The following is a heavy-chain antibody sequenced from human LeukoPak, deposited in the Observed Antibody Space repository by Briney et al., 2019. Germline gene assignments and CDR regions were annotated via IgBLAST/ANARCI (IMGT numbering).Heavy chain of an antibody. CDR2: IYHSGST. CDR1: RYSISSGYD. Sequence: SETLSLTCAVSRYSISSGYDWGWFRQLPGKGLEWIGSIYHSGSTYYNPSLKSRVTISVDTSKNQFSLKLSSVTAADTAVYYCARAVELWFGELFGAFDIWGQGAMVTVSS. D-gene: IGHD3-10*01. CDR3: ARAVELWFGELFGAFDI. V-gene: IGHV4-38-2*01. J-gene: IGHJ3*02.